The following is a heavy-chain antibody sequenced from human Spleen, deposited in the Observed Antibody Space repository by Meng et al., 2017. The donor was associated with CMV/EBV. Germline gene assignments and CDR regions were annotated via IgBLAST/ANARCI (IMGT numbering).Heavy chain of an antibody. Sequence: GESLKISCTASGFTFGDYAMSWVRQAPGKGLEWVSTISGSGGNTYYADSVKGRFTISRDNSKNTLYLRMSSLRAEDTALYYCARRGYYDSSGYYYHPFDYWGQGTLVTVSS. D-gene: IGHD3-22*01. CDR2: ISGSGGNT. CDR3: ARRGYYDSSGYYYHPFDY. CDR1: GFTFGDYA. J-gene: IGHJ4*02. V-gene: IGHV3-23*01.